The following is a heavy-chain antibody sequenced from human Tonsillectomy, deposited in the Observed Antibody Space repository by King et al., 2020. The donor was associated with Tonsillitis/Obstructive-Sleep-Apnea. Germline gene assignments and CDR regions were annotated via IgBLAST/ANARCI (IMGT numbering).Heavy chain of an antibody. J-gene: IGHJ6*03. CDR2: ISYDGSNK. CDR1: GFTFSSYA. D-gene: IGHD3-16*02. V-gene: IGHV3-30*01. Sequence: VQLVESGGGVIQPGRSLRLSCAASGFTFSSYAMHWVRQAPGKGLEWVAVISYDGSNKYYADSVKGRFTISRDNSKNTLYLQMNSLRAEDTAVDYCARNGGDYVWGSYRDMDVWGKGTTVTVSS. CDR3: ARNGGDYVWGSYRDMDV.